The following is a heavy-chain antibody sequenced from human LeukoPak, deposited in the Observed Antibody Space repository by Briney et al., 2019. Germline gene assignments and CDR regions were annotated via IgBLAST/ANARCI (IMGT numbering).Heavy chain of an antibody. J-gene: IGHJ4*02. CDR1: GFTFSSYG. CDR2: IRYDGSNK. Sequence: QAGGSLRLSCAAPGFTFSSYGMHWVRQAPGKGLEWVAFIRYDGSNKYYADFVKGRFTISRGNSKNTLYLQMNSLRPEDTAVYYCAKDSKRWKTYYYEAGSYYFDYWGQGTRVTVSS. CDR3: AKDSKRWKTYYYEAGSYYFDY. V-gene: IGHV3-30*02. D-gene: IGHD3-10*01.